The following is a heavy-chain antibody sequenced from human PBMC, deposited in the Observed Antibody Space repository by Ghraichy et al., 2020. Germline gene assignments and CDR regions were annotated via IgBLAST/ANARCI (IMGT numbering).Heavy chain of an antibody. CDR1: RANVRISD. Sequence: ASVKVSCKTGRANVRISDMNSEREGRGQGVKRMGWISPSSGGTNYAQKFQGRVTMTRDTSISTAYMDLSRLRSDDTAVYYCARQRNSGSYSHFDDWGQGTLVTVSS. V-gene: IGHV1-2*02. CDR2: ISPSSGGT. CDR3: ARQRNSGSYSHFDD. J-gene: IGHJ4*02. D-gene: IGHD1-26*01.